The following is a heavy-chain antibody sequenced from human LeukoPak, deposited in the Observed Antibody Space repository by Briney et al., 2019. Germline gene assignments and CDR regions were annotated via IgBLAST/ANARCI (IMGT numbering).Heavy chain of an antibody. Sequence: GGSLRLSCAASGFTFSGSAIHWVRQASGKGLEWVGRIRSKANNYATAYAASEKGRFTISRDDSKNTAYLQMNSLKTEDTAVYYCARVRRWLQFPHPFDYWGQGTLVTVSS. CDR3: ARVRRWLQFPHPFDY. CDR1: GFTFSGSA. D-gene: IGHD5-24*01. V-gene: IGHV3-73*01. CDR2: IRSKANNYAT. J-gene: IGHJ4*02.